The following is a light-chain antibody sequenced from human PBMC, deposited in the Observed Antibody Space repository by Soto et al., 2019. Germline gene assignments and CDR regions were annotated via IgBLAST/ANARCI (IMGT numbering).Light chain of an antibody. V-gene: IGLV2-14*01. CDR3: SSYTNTSPLGI. CDR2: DVS. CDR1: SSDVGGYNY. Sequence: QSALTQPASVSGSPGQSITISCTGTSSDVGGYNYVSWYQQHPGKAPKLLIYDVSNRPSGVSNRFSGSKSGNTASLTISGLQAEDEADYHCSSYTNTSPLGIFGGGTKLTVL. J-gene: IGLJ2*01.